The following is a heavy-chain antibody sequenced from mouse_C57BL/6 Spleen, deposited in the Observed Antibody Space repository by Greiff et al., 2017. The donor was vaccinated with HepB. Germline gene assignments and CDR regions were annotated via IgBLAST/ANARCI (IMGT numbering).Heavy chain of an antibody. J-gene: IGHJ1*03. CDR3: ARDYYGSSYGYFDV. V-gene: IGHV1-64*01. Sequence: QVQLQQSGAELVKPGASVKLSCKASGYTFTSYWMHWVKQRPGQGLEWLGMIHPNSGSTNYNEKFKSKATLTVDKSSSTAYMQLSSLTSEDSAVYYCARDYYGSSYGYFDVGGTGTTVTVSS. CDR2: IHPNSGST. CDR1: GYTFTSYW. D-gene: IGHD1-1*01.